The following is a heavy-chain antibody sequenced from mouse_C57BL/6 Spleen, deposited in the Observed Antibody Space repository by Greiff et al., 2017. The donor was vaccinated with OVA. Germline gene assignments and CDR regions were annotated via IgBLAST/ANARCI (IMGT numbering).Heavy chain of an antibody. J-gene: IGHJ4*01. CDR3: ARGNYYGSSHYYAMDY. Sequence: VKLQQPGAELVKPGASVKLSCKASGYTFTSYWMHWVKQRPGQGLEWIGMIHPNSGSTNYNEKFKSKATLTVDKSSSTAYMQLSSLTSEDSAVYYCARGNYYGSSHYYAMDYWGQGTSVTVSS. CDR2: IHPNSGST. V-gene: IGHV1-64*01. CDR1: GYTFTSYW. D-gene: IGHD1-1*01.